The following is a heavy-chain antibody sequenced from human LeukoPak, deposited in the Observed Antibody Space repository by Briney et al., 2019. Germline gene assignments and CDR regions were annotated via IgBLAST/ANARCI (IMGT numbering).Heavy chain of an antibody. Sequence: GGSPRLSCAASGFTFSSYAMHWVRQAPGKGLEYVSAISSNGGSTYYANSVKGRFTISRDNSKNTLYLQMGSLRAEDMAVYYCARDGADSSGSYHAFDIWGQGTMVTVSS. CDR1: GFTFSSYA. CDR2: ISSNGGST. V-gene: IGHV3-64*01. J-gene: IGHJ3*02. CDR3: ARDGADSSGSYHAFDI. D-gene: IGHD3-22*01.